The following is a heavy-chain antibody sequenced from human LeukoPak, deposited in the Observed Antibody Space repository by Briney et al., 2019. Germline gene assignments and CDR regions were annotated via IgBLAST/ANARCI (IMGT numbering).Heavy chain of an antibody. CDR2: MDPNNGNT. CDR1: GYTFTSYD. V-gene: IGHV1-8*01. Sequence: GASVKVSCKASGYTFTSYDINWVRQATGQGLEWMGWMDPNNGNTGYAQKFQGRVTMTRNTSISTAYMELSSLRSEDTAVYYCARYQYYDFWSGPDYWGQGTLVTVSS. D-gene: IGHD3-3*01. CDR3: ARYQYYDFWSGPDY. J-gene: IGHJ4*02.